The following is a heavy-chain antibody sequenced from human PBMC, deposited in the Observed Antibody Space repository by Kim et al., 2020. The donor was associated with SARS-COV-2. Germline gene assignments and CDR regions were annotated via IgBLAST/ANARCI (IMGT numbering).Heavy chain of an antibody. D-gene: IGHD2-15*01. CDR1: GGSISSYY. CDR3: ARGLGSGGSPRY. CDR2: IYYSGST. J-gene: IGHJ4*02. Sequence: SETLSLTCTVSGGSISSYYWSWIRQPPGKGLEWIGYIYYSGSTNYNPSLKSRVTIAVDTSKNQFSLNLSSVTAADTAVYYCARGLGSGGSPRYWGQGTLITVSS. V-gene: IGHV4-59*13.